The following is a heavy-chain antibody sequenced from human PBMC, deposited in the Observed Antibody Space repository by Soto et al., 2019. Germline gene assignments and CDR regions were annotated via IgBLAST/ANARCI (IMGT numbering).Heavy chain of an antibody. D-gene: IGHD3-22*01. CDR2: ISAYSGNT. CDR3: ASGSYYDSTDYYVN. V-gene: IGHV1-18*01. J-gene: IGHJ4*02. CDR1: GNTFTHYG. Sequence: QVQLVQSGAEVKKPGASVKVSCKASGNTFTHYGISWVRQAPGQGLEWMGWISAYSGNTNYAQKLQGRVTLTTDTXXSTAYMELRSLRSDDTAVYYCASGSYYDSTDYYVNWGQGTLVTVSS.